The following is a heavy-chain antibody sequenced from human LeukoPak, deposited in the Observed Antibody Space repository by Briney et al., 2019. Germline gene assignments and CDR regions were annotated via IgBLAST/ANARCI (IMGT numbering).Heavy chain of an antibody. CDR3: ATDKGTSYLSSFDY. CDR1: GFTFSSYV. V-gene: IGHV3-30*04. CDR2: ISYDGSNE. Sequence: GRSLRLSYAASGFTFSSYVMHWVRQAPGKGLEWVAIISYDGSNEYYADSVKGRFTISRDNSKNTLYLQMNSLRAADTAVYYCATDKGTSYLSSFDYWGQGTLVTVSS. J-gene: IGHJ4*02. D-gene: IGHD6-6*01.